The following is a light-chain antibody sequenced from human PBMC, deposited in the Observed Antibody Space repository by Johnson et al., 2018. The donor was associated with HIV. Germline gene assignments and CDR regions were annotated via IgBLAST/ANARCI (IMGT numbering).Light chain of an antibody. CDR1: SSNIGNNY. CDR2: GNN. J-gene: IGLJ1*01. CDR3: GTWNSSLSFLYV. V-gene: IGLV1-51*01. Sequence: QSVLTQPPSVSAAPGQKVTISCSGSSSNIGNNYVSWYQQLPGTAPRLLIYGNNKRPSWIPDRFSGSKSGTSATLGITGLQTGDAADYYCGTWNSSLSFLYVFGTGTTVTVL.